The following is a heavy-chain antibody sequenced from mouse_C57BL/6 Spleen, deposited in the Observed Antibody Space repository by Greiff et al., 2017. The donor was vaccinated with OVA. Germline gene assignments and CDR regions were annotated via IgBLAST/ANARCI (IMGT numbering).Heavy chain of an antibody. CDR3: ARSGDYDGWYYAMDY. CDR2: INPNYGTT. J-gene: IGHJ4*01. CDR1: GYSFTDYN. V-gene: IGHV1-39*01. D-gene: IGHD2-4*01. Sequence: HLVESGPELVKPGASVKISCKASGYSFTDYNMNWVKQSNGKSLEWIGVINPNYGTTSYNQKFKGKATLTVDQSSSTAYMQLNSLTSEDSAVYYCARSGDYDGWYYAMDYWGQGTSVTVSS.